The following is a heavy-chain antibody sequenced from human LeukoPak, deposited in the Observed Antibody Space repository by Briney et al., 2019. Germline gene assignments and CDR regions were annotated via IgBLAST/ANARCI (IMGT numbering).Heavy chain of an antibody. D-gene: IGHD2-2*01. V-gene: IGHV3-23*01. J-gene: IGHJ4*02. CDR1: GFTFSIYA. Sequence: GGSLRLSCAASGFTFSIYAMSWVRQAPGKGLEWVSAISGSGGSTYYADSVKGRFTISRDNSKNTLYLQMNSLRAEDTAVYYCAKANQIVVVPAAPITPFDYWGQGTLVTVSS. CDR2: ISGSGGST. CDR3: AKANQIVVVPAAPITPFDY.